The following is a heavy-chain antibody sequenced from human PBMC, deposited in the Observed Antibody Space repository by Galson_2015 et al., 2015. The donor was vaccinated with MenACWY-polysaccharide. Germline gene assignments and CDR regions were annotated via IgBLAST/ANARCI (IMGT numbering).Heavy chain of an antibody. J-gene: IGHJ4*02. CDR3: ARDPTFDY. Sequence: SLRLSCAASGFTFSGYWMSWVRQAPGKGLAWVANIKPDGNEKYYVDSVKGRFTISRDNARNSLYLQMNSPRAEDTAVYYCARDPTFDYWGQGTLVTVSS. V-gene: IGHV3-7*01. CDR2: IKPDGNEK. CDR1: GFTFSGYW.